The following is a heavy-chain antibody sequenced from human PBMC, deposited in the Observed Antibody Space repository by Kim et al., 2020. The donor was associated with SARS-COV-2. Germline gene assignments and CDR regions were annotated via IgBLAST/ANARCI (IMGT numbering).Heavy chain of an antibody. CDR3: ARAVDTAMPTDY. CDR1: GYSISSGYY. J-gene: IGHJ4*02. Sequence: SETLSLTCTVSGYSISSGYYWGWIRQPPGKGLEWIGSIYHSGSTYYNPSLKSRVTISVDTSKNQFSLKLSSVTAADTAVSYCARAVDTAMPTDYWGQGTL. V-gene: IGHV4-38-2*02. CDR2: IYHSGST. D-gene: IGHD5-18*01.